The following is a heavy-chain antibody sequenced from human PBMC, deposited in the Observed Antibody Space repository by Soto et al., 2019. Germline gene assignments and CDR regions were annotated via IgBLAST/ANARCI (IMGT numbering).Heavy chain of an antibody. J-gene: IGHJ6*03. D-gene: IGHD3-3*01. V-gene: IGHV3-74*01. CDR1: GFTFSSYW. Sequence: GGSLRLSCAASGFTFSSYWMHWVRQAPGKGLVWVSRINSDGSSTSYADSVKGRFTISRDNAKNTLYLQMNSLRAEDTAVYYCAREKYDFWSGYSPLYYYYYMDVWGKGTTVTVSS. CDR2: INSDGSST. CDR3: AREKYDFWSGYSPLYYYYYMDV.